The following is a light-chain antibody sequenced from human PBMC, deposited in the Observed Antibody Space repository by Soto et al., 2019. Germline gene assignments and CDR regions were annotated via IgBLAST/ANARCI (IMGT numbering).Light chain of an antibody. CDR3: XXSXITPYT. V-gene: IGKV1-39*01. J-gene: IGKJ2*01. CDR2: AAS. Sequence: DIQMTQSPSSLSASVGDTVTITCRASQSISVHLNWYQQKPGKVPKLLIYAASNLQSGVPSSFSGSGSETDFALTISSLQPEXXXXXXXXXSXITPYTFGQGTKLQIK. CDR1: QSISVH.